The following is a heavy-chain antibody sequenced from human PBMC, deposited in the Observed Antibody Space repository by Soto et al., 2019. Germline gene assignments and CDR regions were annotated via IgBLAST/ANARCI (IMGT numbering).Heavy chain of an antibody. J-gene: IGHJ4*02. CDR3: ARDKGSSTVVSGISQEGYFDS. CDR2: IWYDGSNA. CDR1: GFTFSIFG. V-gene: IGHV3-33*01. Sequence: QVQLVESGGGVVQPGRSLRLSCAASGFTFSIFGMHWVRQAPGKGLEWAAIIWYDGSNAYYADSVRGRFTISRDNSKNTLYLQMNSLRGEDTAVYYCARDKGSSTVVSGISQEGYFDSWGQGTLVTVSS. D-gene: IGHD6-19*01.